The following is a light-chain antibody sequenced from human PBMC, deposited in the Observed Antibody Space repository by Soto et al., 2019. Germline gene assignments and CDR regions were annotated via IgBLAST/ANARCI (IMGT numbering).Light chain of an antibody. J-gene: IGKJ1*01. V-gene: IGKV4-1*01. Sequence: DIVMTQSPDSLAVSLGERATINCKSSQSVLYSSNNKNYLAWYQQKPRQPPKLLIYWASTRESGVPDRFSGSGSGTDFPLTISRLQAEDVALYYCQQYYRPWTFGQGTKVEIK. CDR2: WAS. CDR3: QQYYRPWT. CDR1: QSVLYSSNNKNY.